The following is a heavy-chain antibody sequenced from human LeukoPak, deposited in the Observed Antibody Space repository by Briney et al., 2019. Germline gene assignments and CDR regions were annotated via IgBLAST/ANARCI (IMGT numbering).Heavy chain of an antibody. CDR3: AALSGYCSGGSCFQRFDP. CDR2: ISWSSGSI. J-gene: IGHJ5*02. D-gene: IGHD2-15*01. CDR1: GFTFDDYA. Sequence: GGSLRLSCAASGFTFDDYAMHWVRQAPGKGLEWVSGISWSSGSIGYADSVKGRFTISGDNAKNSLYLQMNSLRAEDTALYYCAALSGYCSGGSCFQRFDPWGQGTLVTVSS. V-gene: IGHV3-9*01.